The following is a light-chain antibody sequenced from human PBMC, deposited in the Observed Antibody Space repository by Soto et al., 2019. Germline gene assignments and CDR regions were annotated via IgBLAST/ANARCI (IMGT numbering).Light chain of an antibody. J-gene: IGLJ1*01. CDR1: SSDVGSYNS. CDR3: CSYVGDPYV. V-gene: IGLV2-23*01. CDR2: EGY. Sequence: ALTQPASVSGSPGQSIAISCTGTSSDVGSYNSVSWYQQHPGKAPKLIIYEGYKRPSGVSDRFSGSKSGNTASLTISGLQAEDEADYYCCSYVGDPYVFGTGTKVTVL.